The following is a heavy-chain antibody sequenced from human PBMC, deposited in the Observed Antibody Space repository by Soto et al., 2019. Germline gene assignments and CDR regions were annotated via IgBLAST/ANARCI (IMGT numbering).Heavy chain of an antibody. J-gene: IGHJ6*02. CDR1: GFRFSNYA. CDR2: ITDSGDTT. V-gene: IGHV3-23*01. D-gene: IGHD5-18*01. CDR3: ANRDTSMVTRYYYGMDV. Sequence: EVQLLESGGGLVQPGGSLRLSCAASGFRFSNYAMSWVRQAPGKGLEWVSAITDSGDTTYYADSVKGRFTISRDNSKNMLYLQMSSLIAEDTAVYYCANRDTSMVTRYYYGMDVWGQGTTVTVSS.